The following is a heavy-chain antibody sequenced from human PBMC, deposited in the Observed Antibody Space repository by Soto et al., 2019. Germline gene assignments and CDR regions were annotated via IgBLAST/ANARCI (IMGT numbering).Heavy chain of an antibody. CDR2: IYTSGST. Sequence: PAGTLSLTCAVSGSAISSYDLSWIRQPAGKGLEWVPRIYTSGSTNYNASLKSRVTMSVDTYKNHFSLKLSSGTAADTAVYYCAGGYSYGYVDYYFDYWGRGTLVTVSS. CDR3: AGGYSYGYVDYYFDY. V-gene: IGHV4-4*07. CDR1: GSAISSYD. D-gene: IGHD5-18*01. J-gene: IGHJ4*02.